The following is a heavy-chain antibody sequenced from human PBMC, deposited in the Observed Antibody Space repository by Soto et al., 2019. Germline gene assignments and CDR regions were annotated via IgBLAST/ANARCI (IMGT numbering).Heavy chain of an antibody. CDR2: INHSGST. CDR3: ASLTYLYYDFWSGYPPSYYYYMDV. J-gene: IGHJ6*03. V-gene: IGHV4-34*01. D-gene: IGHD3-3*01. Sequence: PSETLSLTCAVYGGSFSGYYWSWIRQPPGKGLEWIGEINHSGSTNYNPSLKSRVTISVDTSKNQFSLKLSSVTAADTAVYYCASLTYLYYDFWSGYPPSYYYYMDVWGKGTTVTVSS. CDR1: GGSFSGYY.